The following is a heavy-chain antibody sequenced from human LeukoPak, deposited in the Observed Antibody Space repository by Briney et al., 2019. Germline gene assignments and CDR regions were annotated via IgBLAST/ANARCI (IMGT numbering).Heavy chain of an antibody. CDR2: IYYSGST. V-gene: IGHV4-59*01. CDR1: GGSISSYY. Sequence: PSETLSLTCAVSGGSISSYYWSWIRQPPGKGLEWIGYIYYSGSTNYNPSLKSRVTISVDTSKNQFSLKLSSVTAADTAVYYCARDDGPFDPWGQGILVTVSS. CDR3: ARDDGPFDP. J-gene: IGHJ5*02.